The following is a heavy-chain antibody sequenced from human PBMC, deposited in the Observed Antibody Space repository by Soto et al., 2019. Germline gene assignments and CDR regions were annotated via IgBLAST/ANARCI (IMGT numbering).Heavy chain of an antibody. Sequence: QVQLVESGGGVVQPGRSLRLSCAASGFTFSSYAMHWVRQAPGKGLEWVAVISYDGSNKYYADSVKGRFTISRDNSKNTLYLQMNSLRAEDTAVYYCARVEVGSYGYGGQGTLVTVSS. D-gene: IGHD1-26*01. V-gene: IGHV3-30-3*01. J-gene: IGHJ4*02. CDR1: GFTFSSYA. CDR2: ISYDGSNK. CDR3: ARVEVGSYGY.